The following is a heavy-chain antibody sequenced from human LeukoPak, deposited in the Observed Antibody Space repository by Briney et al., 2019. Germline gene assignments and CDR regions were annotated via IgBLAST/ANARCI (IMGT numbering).Heavy chain of an antibody. Sequence: GGSLRLSCAASGFTFSVSSMHWFRQAPGKGLEWVAVMSFDGTTKLYAHSLKGRFTISRDNSKNTEYLQMRSLRPEDTAVYFCARQAIRGVNSWFDPWGQGTLVTVSS. CDR2: MSFDGTTK. V-gene: IGHV3-30*04. CDR3: ARQAIRGVNSWFDP. D-gene: IGHD3-10*01. CDR1: GFTFSVSS. J-gene: IGHJ5*02.